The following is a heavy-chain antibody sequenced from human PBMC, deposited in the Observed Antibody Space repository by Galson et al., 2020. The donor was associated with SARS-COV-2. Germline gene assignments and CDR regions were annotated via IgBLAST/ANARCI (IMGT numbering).Heavy chain of an antibody. CDR2: IYPGDSDT. CDR3: AKEVWVGNYYYGMDV. V-gene: IGHV5-51*01. J-gene: IGHJ6*02. D-gene: IGHD2-15*01. Sequence: GSLRLSCKGSGYSFTSYWIGWVRQMPGKGLEWMGIIYPGDSDTRYSPSFQGQVTISADKSISTAYLQWSSLKASDTAMYYCAKEVWVGNYYYGMDVWGQGTTVTVSS. CDR1: GYSFTSYW.